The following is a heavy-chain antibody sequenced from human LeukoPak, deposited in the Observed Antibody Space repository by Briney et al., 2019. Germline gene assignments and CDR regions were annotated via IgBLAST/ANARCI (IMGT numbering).Heavy chain of an antibody. V-gene: IGHV3-30*02. CDR3: ARDLVGGWSCDH. Sequence: PGGSLRLSCIVSGFTFTSHGMHWVRQAPGKGLEWVAYIGNDGRDIYYADSLRGRFTISRDDSKNTVHLQMSSLKVEDTALYYCARDLVGGWSCDHWGQGSLVAVSS. CDR1: GFTFTSHG. J-gene: IGHJ4*02. D-gene: IGHD3-16*01. CDR2: IGNDGRDI.